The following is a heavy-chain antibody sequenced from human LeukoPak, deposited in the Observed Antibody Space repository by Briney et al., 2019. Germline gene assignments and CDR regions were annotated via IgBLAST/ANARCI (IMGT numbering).Heavy chain of an antibody. J-gene: IGHJ4*02. CDR3: ARYTGDYGGSGVDY. CDR2: LSSSGRSI. V-gene: IGHV3-11*01. Sequence: YLSSSGRSIDYANCVKGRFTISSHNAKNSLYLQINSLRAEDTAVYYCARYTGDYGGSGVDYWGQGTLVTVSS. D-gene: IGHD4-17*01.